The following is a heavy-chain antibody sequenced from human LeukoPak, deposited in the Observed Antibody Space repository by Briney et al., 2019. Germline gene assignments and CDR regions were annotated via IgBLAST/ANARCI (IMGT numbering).Heavy chain of an antibody. CDR3: ARAMAAMTTVTTDDY. CDR2: ISSSSTTI. D-gene: IGHD4-17*01. V-gene: IGHV3-48*01. CDR1: GFTFSSYT. Sequence: PGGSLRLSCAASGFTFSSYTMNWVRQAPGKGLEWVSYISSSSTTIYYADSVKGRFTISRDNAKNSLYLQMNSLRAEDTAVYYCARAMAAMTTVTTDDYWGQGTLVTVSS. J-gene: IGHJ4*02.